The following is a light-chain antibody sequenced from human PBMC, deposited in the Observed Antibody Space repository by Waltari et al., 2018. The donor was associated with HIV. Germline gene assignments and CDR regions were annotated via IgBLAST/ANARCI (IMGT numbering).Light chain of an antibody. CDR2: DVS. J-gene: IGLJ2*01. CDR1: SSDVGGYNY. CDR3: CSYAGSNIVV. V-gene: IGLV2-23*02. Sequence: QSALTQPASVSGSPGQSITISCTGSSSDVGGYNYVSWYQHLPGKVPKLMIYDVSKRPSGISNRFSGSKSGNTASLRISGLQAEDEASYYCCSYAGSNIVVFGGGTRLTVL.